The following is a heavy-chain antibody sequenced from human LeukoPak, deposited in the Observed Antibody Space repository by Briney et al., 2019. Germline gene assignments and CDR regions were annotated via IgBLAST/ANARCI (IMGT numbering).Heavy chain of an antibody. J-gene: IGHJ3*02. CDR1: GGSINFNH. Sequence: PSETLSLTCSVSGGSINFNHWSWIRQPAGKGLEWIGRIYSSGTTNYNPSLKSRVTMSVDTSKNQFSLKLSSVTAADTAVYYCARERIQLWDDAFDIWGQGTMVTVSS. CDR2: IYSSGTT. D-gene: IGHD5-18*01. V-gene: IGHV4-4*07. CDR3: ARERIQLWDDAFDI.